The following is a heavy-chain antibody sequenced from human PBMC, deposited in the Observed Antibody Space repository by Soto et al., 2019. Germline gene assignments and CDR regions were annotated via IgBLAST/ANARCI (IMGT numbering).Heavy chain of an antibody. CDR3: ATHYYGSGSYRNYYYGMDV. CDR2: IIPIFGTA. Sequence: SVKVSCKASGGTFSSYAISWVRQAPRQGLEWMGGIIPIFGTANYAQKFQGRVTITADESTSTAYMELSSLRSEDTAVYYCATHYYGSGSYRNYYYGMDVWGQGTTVTVSS. CDR1: GGTFSSYA. J-gene: IGHJ6*02. V-gene: IGHV1-69*13. D-gene: IGHD3-10*01.